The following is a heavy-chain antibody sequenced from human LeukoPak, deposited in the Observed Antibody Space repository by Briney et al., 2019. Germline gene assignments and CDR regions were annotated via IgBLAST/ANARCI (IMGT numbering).Heavy chain of an antibody. CDR1: GFTFSSYA. J-gene: IGHJ4*02. CDR2: ISGSGGST. D-gene: IGHD3-9*01. Sequence: GGSLRLSCAASGFTFSSYAMSWVRPAPGKGLEWVSAISGSGGSTYYADSVKGRFTISRDNSKNTLYLQMNSLRAEDTVVFYSPKAGYDILTGYYDYWGQGTLVTVSS. V-gene: IGHV3-23*01. CDR3: PKAGYDILTGYYDY.